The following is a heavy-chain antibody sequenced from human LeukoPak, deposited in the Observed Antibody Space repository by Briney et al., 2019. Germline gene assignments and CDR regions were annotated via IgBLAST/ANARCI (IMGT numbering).Heavy chain of an antibody. CDR3: AREPFNLFDY. CDR1: GYTFTGYY. D-gene: IGHD1-20*01. Sequence: ASVKVSCKASGYTFTGYYMHWVRQAPGQGLEGMGWINPNSGGTNYAQKFQGRVTMTRDTANSTAYMELSRLRSDDTAVYYCAREPFNLFDYWGQGTLVTVSS. CDR2: INPNSGGT. V-gene: IGHV1-2*02. J-gene: IGHJ4*02.